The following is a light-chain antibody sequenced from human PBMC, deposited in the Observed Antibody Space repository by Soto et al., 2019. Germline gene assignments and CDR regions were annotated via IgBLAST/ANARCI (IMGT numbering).Light chain of an antibody. Sequence: QPVLTQPASVSGSPGQSITISRTGTSSDVGGYNYVSWYQQHPGKAPKLMIYDVSNRPSGVSNRFSGSKSGNTASLTISGLQAEDEADYYCSSYTSSSTFAVFGGGTQLTVL. V-gene: IGLV2-14*01. J-gene: IGLJ7*01. CDR1: SSDVGGYNY. CDR2: DVS. CDR3: SSYTSSSTFAV.